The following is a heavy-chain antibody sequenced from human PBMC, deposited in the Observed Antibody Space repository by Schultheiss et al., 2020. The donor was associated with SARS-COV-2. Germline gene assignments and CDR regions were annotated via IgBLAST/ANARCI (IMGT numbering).Heavy chain of an antibody. CDR3: ARAYCSSTSSGCWFDP. Sequence: SVKVSCKASGFTFTSSAMQWVRQAHGQRLEWIGWIVVGSGNTNYAQKFQERVTITRDMSTSTAYMELSSLRSEDTAVYYCARAYCSSTSSGCWFDPWGQGTLVTVSS. D-gene: IGHD2-2*01. CDR2: IVVGSGNT. CDR1: GFTFTSSA. V-gene: IGHV1-58*02. J-gene: IGHJ5*02.